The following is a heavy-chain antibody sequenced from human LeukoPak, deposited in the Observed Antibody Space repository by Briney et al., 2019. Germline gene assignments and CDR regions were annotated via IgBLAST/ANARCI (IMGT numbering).Heavy chain of an antibody. CDR1: GYTFTSYG. CDR2: ISAYNGNT. J-gene: IGHJ3*02. D-gene: IGHD2-21*01. CDR3: AREGYCGGDCSSGAFDI. V-gene: IGHV1-18*01. Sequence: ASVKVSCKASGYTFTSYGISWVRQAPGQGLEWMGWISAYNGNTNYAQKLQGRVTMTTDTSTSTAYMELRSLRSDDTAVYYCAREGYCGGDCSSGAFDIWGQGTMVTVSS.